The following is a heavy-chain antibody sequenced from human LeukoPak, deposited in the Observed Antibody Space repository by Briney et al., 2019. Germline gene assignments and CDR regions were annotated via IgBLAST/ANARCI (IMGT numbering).Heavy chain of an antibody. J-gene: IGHJ4*02. CDR1: GFTFSNYW. CDR3: ARLQKRDSRDY. D-gene: IGHD5-24*01. CDR2: IKEDGSEK. Sequence: GGSLRLSCAASGFTFSNYWMSWVRQAPGKGLEWVANIKEDGSEKYHMDSVRGRFTVSRDNAKNSLYLQMNSLRAEDTAVYYCARLQKRDSRDYWGQGTLVTVSS. V-gene: IGHV3-7*02.